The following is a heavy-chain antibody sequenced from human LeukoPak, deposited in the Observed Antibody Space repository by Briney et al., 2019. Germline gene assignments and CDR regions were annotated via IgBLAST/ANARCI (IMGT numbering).Heavy chain of an antibody. CDR2: IYYSAST. CDR1: GGSISSSSYY. CDR3: ARDRGRINGNDY. Sequence: SETLSLTCTVSGGSISSSSYYWGWIRQPPGKGLEWIGSIYYSASTYYNPSLKSRVTISVDTSKNQFSLKLSSVTAADTAVYYCARDRGRINGNDYWGQGTLVTVSS. V-gene: IGHV4-39*07. J-gene: IGHJ4*02. D-gene: IGHD3-10*01.